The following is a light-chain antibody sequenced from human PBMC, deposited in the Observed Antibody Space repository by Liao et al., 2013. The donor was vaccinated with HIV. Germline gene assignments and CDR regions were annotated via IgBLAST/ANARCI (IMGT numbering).Light chain of an antibody. CDR3: QAWDNSVV. Sequence: SYELTQPSSVSVSPGQTATITCSGDKLGDKYASWYQQKPGQSPVVVIYQDNKRPSGIPERFSGSNSGNTATLTISGTQAMDEADYYCQAWDNSVVFGGGTKLTVL. V-gene: IGLV3-1*01. CDR2: QDN. J-gene: IGLJ2*01. CDR1: KLGDKY.